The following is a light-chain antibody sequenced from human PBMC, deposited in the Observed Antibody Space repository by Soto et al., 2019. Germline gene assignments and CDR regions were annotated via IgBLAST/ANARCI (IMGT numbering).Light chain of an antibody. Sequence: EIVLTPSPGTLSLSPVERATLSCRASQSVSSSYLAWYQQKPGQPPRLLIYGASSRATGIPDRFSGSGSGTDFTLTISRLEPEDFAVYYCQQYGSPLTFGGGTKVDIK. CDR2: GAS. CDR3: QQYGSPLT. CDR1: QSVSSSY. J-gene: IGKJ4*01. V-gene: IGKV3-20*01.